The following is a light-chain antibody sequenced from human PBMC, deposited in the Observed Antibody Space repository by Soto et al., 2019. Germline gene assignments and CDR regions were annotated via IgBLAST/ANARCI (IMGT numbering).Light chain of an antibody. Sequence: QSVLTQPRSMSGSPGQSVTISCTGTSSDVGGYNYVSWYQQHPGKAPKLMIFDVSERPSGVPDRFSGSKSGNTASLIISGLQAEDEADFYWCLYACNFIFFFGIGTKVTVL. CDR3: CLYACNFIFF. CDR1: SSDVGGYNY. J-gene: IGLJ1*01. CDR2: DVS. V-gene: IGLV2-11*01.